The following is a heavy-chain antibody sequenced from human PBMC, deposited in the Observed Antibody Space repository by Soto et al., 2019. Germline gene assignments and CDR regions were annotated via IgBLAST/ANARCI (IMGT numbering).Heavy chain of an antibody. CDR1: GFNFNTFA. CDR2: ISSSGGSR. V-gene: IGHV3-23*01. CDR3: AKDPPSPWTANWVDP. Sequence: EEQVSESGGALVQPGGSLRLSCAASGFNFNTFAMRWIRQAPGKGLEWVSHISSSGGSRDYADSVGGRFTISRDNSKNVLFLQMNSLRADDTATYYCAKDPPSPWTANWVDPWGKGTLVAVAS. D-gene: IGHD1-1*01. J-gene: IGHJ5*02.